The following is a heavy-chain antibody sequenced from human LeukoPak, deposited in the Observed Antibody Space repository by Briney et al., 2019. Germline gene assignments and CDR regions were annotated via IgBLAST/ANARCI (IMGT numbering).Heavy chain of an antibody. CDR3: AREGMAAAGPGNVLGP. Sequence: GGSLRLSCAASGFSFSSYWMTWVRQAPGKGLEWVANIKEDGSEKYYVDSVKGRFSISRDNAENSLYLQMNSLRAEDTAFYYCAREGMAAAGPGNVLGPWGQGTLVTVSS. J-gene: IGHJ5*02. D-gene: IGHD6-13*01. CDR1: GFSFSSYW. V-gene: IGHV3-7*05. CDR2: IKEDGSEK.